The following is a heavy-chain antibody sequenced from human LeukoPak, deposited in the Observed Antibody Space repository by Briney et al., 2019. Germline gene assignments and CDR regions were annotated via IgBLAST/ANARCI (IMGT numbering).Heavy chain of an antibody. D-gene: IGHD1-26*01. J-gene: IGHJ4*02. CDR3: ARLDSGNYYYY. CDR2: IDPSGGGT. V-gene: IGHV1-46*01. Sequence: ASVNVSCKASGFTFTNFYMHWVRQAPGQGLEWMGFIDPSGGGTSYAQKFQGRVTMTRDTSTSTAYMELSSLRSEDTAVYYCARLDSGNYYYYWGQGTPVTVSS. CDR1: GFTFTNFY.